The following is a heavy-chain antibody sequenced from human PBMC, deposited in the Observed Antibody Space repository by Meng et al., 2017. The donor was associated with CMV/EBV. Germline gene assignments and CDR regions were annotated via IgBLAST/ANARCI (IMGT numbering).Heavy chain of an antibody. V-gene: IGHV1-69*12. D-gene: IGHD4-17*01. CDR1: XGTFSSYA. Sequence: QVQLVQSGAEVKKXXSXVKVSXXAXXGTFSSYAISWVRQAPGQGLEWMGGIIPIFGTANYAQKFQGRVTITADESTSTAYMELSSLRSEDTAVYYCARDPPHTGVTTPDGGYWGQGTMVTVSS. CDR2: IIPIFGTA. CDR3: ARDPPHTGVTTPDGGY. J-gene: IGHJ4*02.